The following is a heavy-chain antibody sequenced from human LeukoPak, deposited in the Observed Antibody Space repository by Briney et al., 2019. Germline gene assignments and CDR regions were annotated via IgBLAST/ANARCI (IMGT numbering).Heavy chain of an antibody. V-gene: IGHV3-7*01. J-gene: IGHJ4*02. CDR1: GFTFSNYW. D-gene: IGHD3-10*01. CDR3: ARGGGQFGHYEDY. CDR2: IKHDGSEN. Sequence: PGGSLRLSCEASGFTFSNYWMSWVRLAPGKGLEWVANIKHDGSENHYVDSVRGRFTISRDNAKNSLFLQMNSLRAEDTAVYYCARGGGQFGHYEDYWGQGTLVAVSS.